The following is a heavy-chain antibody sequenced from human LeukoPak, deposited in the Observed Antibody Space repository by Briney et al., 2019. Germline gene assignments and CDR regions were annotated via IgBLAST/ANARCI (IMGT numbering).Heavy chain of an antibody. CDR1: SGSISTYS. V-gene: IGHV4-4*09. Sequence: SETLSLTCTVSSGSISTYSWNWIRQPPGKGLEWIGRIYTSGTTNYNPSLGSRVTISVDTSINQLSLKLSSVTAADTAVYYCARRVQEARSIGSANWLDPWGQGILVTVSS. CDR2: IYTSGTT. CDR3: ARRVQEARSIGSANWLDP. J-gene: IGHJ5*02. D-gene: IGHD3-10*01.